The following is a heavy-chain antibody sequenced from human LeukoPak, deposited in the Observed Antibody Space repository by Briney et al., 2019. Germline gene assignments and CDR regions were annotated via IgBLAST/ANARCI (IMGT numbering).Heavy chain of an antibody. D-gene: IGHD6-13*01. CDR2: INHSGST. Sequence: SETLSLTCTVSGGSISSYYWSWIRQPPGKGLEWIGEINHSGSTNYNPSLKSRVTISVDTSKNQFSLKLSSVTAADTAVYYCARGGGSSWYKDWFDPWGQGTLVTVSS. CDR3: ARGGGSSWYKDWFDP. V-gene: IGHV4-34*01. J-gene: IGHJ5*02. CDR1: GGSISSYY.